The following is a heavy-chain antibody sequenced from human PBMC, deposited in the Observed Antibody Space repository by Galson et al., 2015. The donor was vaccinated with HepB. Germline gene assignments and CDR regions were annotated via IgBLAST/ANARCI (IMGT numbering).Heavy chain of an antibody. J-gene: IGHJ3*02. CDR3: ARPLVLNGRFYPGVGPFHI. CDR2: IYYSGRT. V-gene: IGHV4-34*01. CDR1: GGSLSGFY. Sequence: ETLSLTCAVYGGSLSGFYWSWIRQSPGKRLEWIGSIYYSGRTYFSPSFQSRVAMSVDTSKNQVSLTLTSVTAADTAIYFCARPLVLNGRFYPGVGPFHIWGPGTMVTVS. D-gene: IGHD1-26*01.